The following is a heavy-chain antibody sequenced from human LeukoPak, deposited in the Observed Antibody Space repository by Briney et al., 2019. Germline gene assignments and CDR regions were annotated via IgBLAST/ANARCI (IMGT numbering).Heavy chain of an antibody. J-gene: IGHJ6*02. V-gene: IGHV4-34*01. CDR2: INHSGST. CDR3: ARGGSCSSTSCYRHYYYGMDV. D-gene: IGHD2-2*01. Sequence: SETLSLTCAVYGGSFSGYYWSWIRQPPGKGLEWIGEINHSGSTNYNPSLKSRVTISVDTSKNQFSLKLSSVTAADTAVYYCARGGSCSSTSCYRHYYYGMDVWSQGTTVTVSS. CDR1: GGSFSGYY.